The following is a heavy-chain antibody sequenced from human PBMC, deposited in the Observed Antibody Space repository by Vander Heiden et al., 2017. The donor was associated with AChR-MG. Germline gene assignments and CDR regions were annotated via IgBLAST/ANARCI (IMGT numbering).Heavy chain of an antibody. J-gene: IGHJ3*01. Sequence: EVQPVESGGGLVQPGGFLRLSCAASGFTFGLFAMTWVRQAPGKGLEWVSAMSGVGGVTYYADSVKGRFTISRDNSKNTVSLQMNSLRVEDTAVYYCTKDFGRRGSSWYHDAFDLWGQGTVVTVSS. CDR3: TKDFGRRGSSWYHDAFDL. D-gene: IGHD6-13*01. CDR2: MSGVGGVT. CDR1: GFTFGLFA. V-gene: IGHV3-23*04.